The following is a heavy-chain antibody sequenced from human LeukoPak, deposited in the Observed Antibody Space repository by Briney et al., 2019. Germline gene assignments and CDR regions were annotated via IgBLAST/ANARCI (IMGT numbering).Heavy chain of an antibody. D-gene: IGHD2-2*01. CDR2: ISGDGST. Sequence: GGSLRLSCAASGFTVSSNYMSWVRQAPGKGLEWVSLISGDGSTYYADSVKGRFTISRDNSKNTLYLQMNSLRAEDTAVYYCARGGSRVGSTGYYFDYWGQGTLVTVSS. CDR1: GFTVSSNY. J-gene: IGHJ4*02. CDR3: ARGGSRVGSTGYYFDY. V-gene: IGHV3-53*01.